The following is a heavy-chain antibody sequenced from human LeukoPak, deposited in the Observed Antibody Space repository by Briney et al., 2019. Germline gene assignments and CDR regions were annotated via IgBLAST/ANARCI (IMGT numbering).Heavy chain of an antibody. CDR2: IYPGDSDT. D-gene: IGHD2-2*01. J-gene: IGHJ4*02. V-gene: IGHV5-51*01. CDR1: GYSFTSYW. Sequence: GESLKISCKGSGYSFTSYWIGWVRQMPGKGLEWMGIIYPGDSDTRYSPSSQGQVTISVDKSISTAYLQWSSLKASDTAMYYCARSQYQPLLLPDYWGQGTLVTVSS. CDR3: ARSQYQPLLLPDY.